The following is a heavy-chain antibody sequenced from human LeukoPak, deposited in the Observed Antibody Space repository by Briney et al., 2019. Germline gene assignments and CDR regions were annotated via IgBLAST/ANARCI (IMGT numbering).Heavy chain of an antibody. CDR1: GFTFSSYA. Sequence: GRSLRLSCAASGFTFSSYAMHWVRQAPGKGLEWVAVISYDGSNKYYADSVKGRFTISRDNSKNTLYLQMNSLRADDTAVYYCAREQAVGDRHQKLFDYWGQGTLVTVSS. D-gene: IGHD3-10*01. CDR2: ISYDGSNK. V-gene: IGHV3-30-3*01. J-gene: IGHJ4*02. CDR3: AREQAVGDRHQKLFDY.